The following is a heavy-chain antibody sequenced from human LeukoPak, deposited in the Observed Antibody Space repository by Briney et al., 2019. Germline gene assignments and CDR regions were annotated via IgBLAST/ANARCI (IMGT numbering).Heavy chain of an antibody. J-gene: IGHJ4*02. CDR2: TYYRSKWYN. CDR1: GDSVSSNSAA. D-gene: IGHD1-26*01. V-gene: IGHV6-1*01. CDR3: AREKVGGLVGAADYFDY. Sequence: SQTLSLTCAISGDSVSSNSAAWNWIRQSPSRGLEWLGRTYYRSKWYNDYAVSVKSRITINPDTPKNQFSLQLNSVTPEDTAVYYCAREKVGGLVGAADYFDYWGQGTLVTVSS.